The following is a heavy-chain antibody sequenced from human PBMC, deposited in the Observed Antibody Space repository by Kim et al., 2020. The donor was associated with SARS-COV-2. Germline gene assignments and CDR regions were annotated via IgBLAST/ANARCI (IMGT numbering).Heavy chain of an antibody. V-gene: IGHV3-7*01. J-gene: IGHJ4*02. Sequence: GGSLRLSCAASGFTFSGYCMTWVRQAPGKGLEWVASIKQGGSAKVYVEYVKGRFTISRDNAKDSLSLQMNSLRVEDTAVYYCARGHWGSGRKKEAPYYLAYWGQGALVTVS. D-gene: IGHD6-19*01. CDR3: ARGHWGSGRKKEAPYYLAY. CDR1: GFTFSGYC. CDR2: IKQGGSAK.